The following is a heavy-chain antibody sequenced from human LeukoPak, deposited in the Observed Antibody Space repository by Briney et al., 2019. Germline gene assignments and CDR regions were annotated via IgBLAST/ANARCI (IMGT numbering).Heavy chain of an antibody. Sequence: GGSLRLSCAASGFTFSSYAMSWVRQAPGKGLEWVSGISGSGGSTYYADSVKGRFTISRDNFKNTLYLQMNSLRAEDTAVYYCAKDLSYNYGATKDYWGQGTLVTVSS. D-gene: IGHD1-1*01. CDR1: GFTFSSYA. V-gene: IGHV3-23*01. J-gene: IGHJ4*02. CDR2: ISGSGGST. CDR3: AKDLSYNYGATKDY.